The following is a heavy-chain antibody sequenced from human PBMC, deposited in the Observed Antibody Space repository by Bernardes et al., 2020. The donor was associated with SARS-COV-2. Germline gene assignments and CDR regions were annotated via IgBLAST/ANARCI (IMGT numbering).Heavy chain of an antibody. D-gene: IGHD2-15*01. CDR3: ASRLQLGGTVWFDP. V-gene: IGHV4-39*01. Sequence: SETLSLTCTVSGGSISSSSYYWGWIRQPPGKGLEWIGSIYYRGSTYYNTSLKSRVTISVDTSKNQFSLKLSSVTAADTAVYYCASRLQLGGTVWFDPWGQGTLVTVSS. CDR2: IYYRGST. CDR1: GGSISSSSYY. J-gene: IGHJ5*02.